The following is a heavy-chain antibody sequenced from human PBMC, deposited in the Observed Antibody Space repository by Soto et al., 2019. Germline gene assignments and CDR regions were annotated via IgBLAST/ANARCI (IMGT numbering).Heavy chain of an antibody. CDR2: ISYDGSNK. CDR1: GFTFSSYG. J-gene: IGHJ4*02. CDR3: AKDIWFGELFTFDY. D-gene: IGHD3-10*01. V-gene: IGHV3-30*18. Sequence: VQLVESGGGVVQPGRSLRLSCAASGFTFSSYGMHWVRQAPGKGLEWVAVISYDGSNKYYADSVKGRFTISRDNSKNTLYLQMNSLRAEDTAVYYCAKDIWFGELFTFDYWGQGTLVTVSS.